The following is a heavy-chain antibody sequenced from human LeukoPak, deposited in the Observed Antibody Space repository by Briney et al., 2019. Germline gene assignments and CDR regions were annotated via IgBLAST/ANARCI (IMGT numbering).Heavy chain of an antibody. J-gene: IGHJ4*02. Sequence: GGSLRLSCAASGFTFSSYWMSWVRQAPGKGLEWVANIKQDGSEKYCVDSVKGRFTISRDNAKNSLYLQMNSLRAEDTAVYYCARSGYCSSTSCFHFDYWGQGTLVTVSS. V-gene: IGHV3-7*01. CDR2: IKQDGSEK. D-gene: IGHD2-2*03. CDR3: ARSGYCSSTSCFHFDY. CDR1: GFTFSSYW.